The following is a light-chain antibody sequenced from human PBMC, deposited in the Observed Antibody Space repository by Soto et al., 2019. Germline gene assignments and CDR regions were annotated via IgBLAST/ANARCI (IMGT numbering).Light chain of an antibody. V-gene: IGLV2-8*01. CDR2: EVT. Sequence: QSALIQPPSASGSPGQSVTISCTGTSSDVGGYNYVSWYQHHPGKAPKLIIYEVTTRPSGVPDRFSGSKSGNTASLTVSRLQAEDEADYYCCSYAGSNRPLFGGGTKLTVL. CDR1: SSDVGGYNY. J-gene: IGLJ3*02. CDR3: CSYAGSNRPL.